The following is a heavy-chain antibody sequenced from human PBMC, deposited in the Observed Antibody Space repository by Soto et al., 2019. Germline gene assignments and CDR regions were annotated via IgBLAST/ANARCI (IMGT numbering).Heavy chain of an antibody. CDR2: FDPEDGET. CDR3: ATLGYYDILTGYWVTPGKYYFHY. V-gene: IGHV1-24*01. J-gene: IGHJ4*02. Sequence: ASVKVSCKVSGYTLTEVSMHWVRQAPGKGLEWMGGFDPEDGETIYAQKFQGRVTMTEDTSTDTAYMELSSLRSEDTAVYYCATLGYYDILTGYWVTPGKYYFHYWGEGTLLTVYS. CDR1: GYTLTEVS. D-gene: IGHD3-9*01.